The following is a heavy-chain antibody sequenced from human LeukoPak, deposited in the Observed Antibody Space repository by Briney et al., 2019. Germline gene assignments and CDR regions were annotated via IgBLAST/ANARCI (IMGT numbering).Heavy chain of an antibody. CDR1: GYTFTSYA. CDR2: INTNTGNP. CDR3: ARAMVHIYYYGMDV. Sequence: ASVTVSCKASGYTFTSYAMNWVRQAPGQGLEWMGWINTNTGNPTYAQGFTGRFVFSLDTSVSTAYLQISSLKAEDTAVYYCARAMVHIYYYGMDVWGQGTTVTVSS. D-gene: IGHD3-10*01. J-gene: IGHJ6*02. V-gene: IGHV7-4-1*02.